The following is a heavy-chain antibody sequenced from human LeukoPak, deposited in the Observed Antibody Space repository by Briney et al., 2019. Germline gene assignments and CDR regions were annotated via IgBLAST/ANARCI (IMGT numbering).Heavy chain of an antibody. J-gene: IGHJ4*02. D-gene: IGHD3-16*02. CDR3: AGDSPSTFGGVISYFDY. CDR2: IYSGGST. CDR1: GFTVSSNY. V-gene: IGHV3-66*01. Sequence: GGSLRLSCAASGFTVSSNYMSWVRQAPGKGLEWVSVIYSGGSTYYADSVKGRFTISRDNSKNTLYLQMNSLRAEDTAVYYCAGDSPSTFGGVISYFDYWGQGTLVTVSS.